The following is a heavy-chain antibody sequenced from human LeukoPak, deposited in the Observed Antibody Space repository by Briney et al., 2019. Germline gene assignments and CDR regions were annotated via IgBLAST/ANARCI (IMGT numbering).Heavy chain of an antibody. D-gene: IGHD2-21*02. J-gene: IGHJ4*02. Sequence: KPSETLSLTCSVSGDSITYLYWSWIRQAAGKGLEWIGRFSSSGSTDYNASLKSRVTMSVDTSKNQLSLKVISVTAADTAVYYCARGIGHIGVMTTFVGSQVWGQGTLVTVSS. CDR2: FSSSGST. CDR1: GDSITYLY. V-gene: IGHV4-4*07. CDR3: ARGIGHIGVMTTFVGSQV.